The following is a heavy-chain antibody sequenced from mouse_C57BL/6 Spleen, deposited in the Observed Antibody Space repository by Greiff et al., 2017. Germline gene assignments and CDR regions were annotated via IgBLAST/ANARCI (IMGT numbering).Heavy chain of an antibody. V-gene: IGHV1-64*01. Sequence: VQLQQPGAELVKPGASVKLSCKASGYTFTSYWMHWVKQRPGQGLEWIGMIHPNSGSTNYNEKFKSKATLTVDKSSSTAYMQLSSLTSEDSAVYYCARSGDYCGSGYFDVWGTGTTVTVSS. CDR2: IHPNSGST. D-gene: IGHD1-1*01. CDR3: ARSGDYCGSGYFDV. CDR1: GYTFTSYW. J-gene: IGHJ1*03.